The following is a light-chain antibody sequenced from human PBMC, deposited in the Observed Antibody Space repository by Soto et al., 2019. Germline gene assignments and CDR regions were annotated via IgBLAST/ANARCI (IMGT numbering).Light chain of an antibody. CDR1: SSDVGDYNY. Sequence: QSALTQPASVSGSPGQSITISCTGTSSDVGDYNYVSWYQQHPDKAPKLMIYEVSNRPSGVSSRFSGSKSGHTASLTISGLQAEDEADYYCSSYTSSGTVVFGGGTKLTVL. J-gene: IGLJ2*01. CDR3: SSYTSSGTVV. V-gene: IGLV2-14*01. CDR2: EVS.